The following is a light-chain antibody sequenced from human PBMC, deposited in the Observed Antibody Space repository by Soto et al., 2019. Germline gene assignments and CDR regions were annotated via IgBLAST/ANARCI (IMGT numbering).Light chain of an antibody. CDR2: RAS. V-gene: IGKV1-5*03. CDR3: QQYGRFLT. Sequence: DIQMTQSPSTLSASVGDRVTITCRASQSIDTALAWYQQKPGKAPNLLIYRASNLESGVPSRFRGSGSGTEFTLAISSLQPDDFATYYCQQYGRFLTFGQGTKLEIK. CDR1: QSIDTA. J-gene: IGKJ2*01.